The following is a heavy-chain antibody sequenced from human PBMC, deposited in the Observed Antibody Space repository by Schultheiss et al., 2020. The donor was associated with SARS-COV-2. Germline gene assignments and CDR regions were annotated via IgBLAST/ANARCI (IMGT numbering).Heavy chain of an antibody. CDR2: IYHSGST. CDR1: GGSISSSNW. Sequence: SETLSLTCAVSGGSISSSNWWSWVRQPPGKGLEWIGEIYHSGSTNYNPSLKSRVTISVDKSKNQFSLKLSSVTAADTAVYYCARGRYCSGGSCYSGTGFDYWGQGTLVTVSS. CDR3: ARGRYCSGGSCYSGTGFDY. D-gene: IGHD2-15*01. V-gene: IGHV4-4*02. J-gene: IGHJ4*02.